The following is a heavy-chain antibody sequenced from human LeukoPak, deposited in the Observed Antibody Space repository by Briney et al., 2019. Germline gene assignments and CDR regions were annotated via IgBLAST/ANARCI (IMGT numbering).Heavy chain of an antibody. V-gene: IGHV3-9*01. J-gene: IGHJ1*01. CDR2: ISWNSRSI. Sequence: PGRSLRLSCAASGFTFDDYAMHWVRQAPGKGLEWVSGISWNSRSIGYADSVKGRFTISRDNAKNSLYLQMNSLRAEDTALYYCAKVSDSSGYYGYFQHWGQGTLVTVSS. CDR1: GFTFDDYA. CDR3: AKVSDSSGYYGYFQH. D-gene: IGHD3-22*01.